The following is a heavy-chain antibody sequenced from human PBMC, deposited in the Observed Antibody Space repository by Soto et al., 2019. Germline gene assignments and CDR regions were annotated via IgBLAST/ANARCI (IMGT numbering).Heavy chain of an antibody. CDR3: AKIGYCSSTRCPRSFQH. D-gene: IGHD2-2*01. J-gene: IGHJ1*01. CDR2: IKQDGSEK. Sequence: GGSLRLSCAASGFTFSTYWMTWVRQAPGKGLEWVANIKQDGSEKYYVDSVKGRFTISRENAKNSLYLQMNSLRAEGTAVYYCAKIGYCSSTRCPRSFQHWGQGTLVTVSS. V-gene: IGHV3-7*01. CDR1: GFTFSTYW.